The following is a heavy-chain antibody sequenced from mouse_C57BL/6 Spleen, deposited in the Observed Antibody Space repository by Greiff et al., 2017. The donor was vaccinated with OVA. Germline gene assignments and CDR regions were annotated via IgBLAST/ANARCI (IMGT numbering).Heavy chain of an antibody. V-gene: IGHV1-82*01. J-gene: IGHJ2*01. Sequence: VHLVESGPELVKPGASVKISCKASGYAFSSSWMNWVKQRPGKGLEWIGRIYPGDGDTNYNGKFKGKATLTADKSSSTAYMQLSSLTSEDSAVYFCARSYYSNYVDYWGQGTTLTVSS. CDR3: ARSYYSNYVDY. CDR2: IYPGDGDT. D-gene: IGHD2-5*01. CDR1: GYAFSSSW.